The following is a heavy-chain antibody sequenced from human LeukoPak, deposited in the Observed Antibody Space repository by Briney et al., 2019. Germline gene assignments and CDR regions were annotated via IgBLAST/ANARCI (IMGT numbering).Heavy chain of an antibody. CDR3: ALRIAARFDY. CDR2: IYYSGST. V-gene: IGHV4-31*03. J-gene: IGHJ4*02. D-gene: IGHD6-6*01. CDR1: GGSISSGGYY. Sequence: SETLSLTCTVSGGSISSGGYYWSWLRQHPGKGLEWIGYIYYSGSTYYNPSLKSRVTISVDTSKNQFSLKLSSVTAADTAVYYCALRIAARFDYWGQGTLVTVSS.